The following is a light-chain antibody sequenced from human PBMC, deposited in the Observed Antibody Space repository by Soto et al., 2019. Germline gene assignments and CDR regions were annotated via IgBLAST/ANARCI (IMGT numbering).Light chain of an antibody. CDR2: EVS. CDR3: SAYTSSNSWV. CDR1: SSDVGNYKF. V-gene: IGLV2-14*01. J-gene: IGLJ3*02. Sequence: QSALTQPASVSGSPGQSITISCTGTSSDVGNYKFVSWYQQHPGKVPKLLIYEVSNRPSGISNRFSGSKSGNTASLTISGLQAEDEADYSCSAYTSSNSWVFGGGTKLTVL.